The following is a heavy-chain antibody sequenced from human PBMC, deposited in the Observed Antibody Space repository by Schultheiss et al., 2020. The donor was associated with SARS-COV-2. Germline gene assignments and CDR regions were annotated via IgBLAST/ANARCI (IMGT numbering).Heavy chain of an antibody. Sequence: GESLKISCVASGFTLSSYWMIWVRQAPGKGLEWVANINQDGSEKYYVDSVKGRFTISRDNAENSLDLQMNSLRAEDTAVYYCARRRGYSYVLDYYYYDMDVWGQGTTVTVSS. D-gene: IGHD5-18*01. V-gene: IGHV3-7*01. CDR1: GFTLSSYW. J-gene: IGHJ6*02. CDR2: INQDGSEK. CDR3: ARRRGYSYVLDYYYYDMDV.